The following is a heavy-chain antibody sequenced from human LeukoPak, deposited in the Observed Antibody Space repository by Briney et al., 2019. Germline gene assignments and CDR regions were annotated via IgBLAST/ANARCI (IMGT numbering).Heavy chain of an antibody. CDR2: IYYSGST. Sequence: SENLSLTCTVSGGSISSYNWSWIRQLPGKGLEWIGYIYYSGSTNYNPSLKSRVTISVDTSKNQFSLKLSSVTAADTAVYYCASLICGGDCPIWGQGTLVTVSS. J-gene: IGHJ4*02. CDR3: ASLICGGDCPI. CDR1: GGSISSYN. D-gene: IGHD2-21*01. V-gene: IGHV4-59*01.